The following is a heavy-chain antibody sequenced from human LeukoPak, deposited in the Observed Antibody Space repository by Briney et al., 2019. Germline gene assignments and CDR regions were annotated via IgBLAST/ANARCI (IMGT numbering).Heavy chain of an antibody. Sequence: PSETLSLTCTVSGGSFKNYYWPWIRQPPGKGLEWIGYISYSGYANYRPSLKRRVTISVATSKNQFFLKMNSVSAADTAVYYWASLLYSRTWYYGMDVWGRGTSVTVSS. J-gene: IGHJ6*02. CDR3: ASLLYSRTWYYGMDV. D-gene: IGHD6-13*01. CDR2: ISYSGYA. CDR1: GGSFKNYY. V-gene: IGHV4-59*08.